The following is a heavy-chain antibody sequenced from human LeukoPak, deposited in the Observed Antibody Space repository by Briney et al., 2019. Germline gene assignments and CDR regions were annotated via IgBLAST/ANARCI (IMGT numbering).Heavy chain of an antibody. D-gene: IGHD3-10*01. V-gene: IGHV3-23*01. J-gene: IGHJ4*02. CDR3: ARGMTGSGSTYYFDY. Sequence: PGGSLRLSCAASGFTFSNYAMRWVRQAPGKGLEWVSTITSTGDSTYYADSVKGRFTISRDNSKNTLYLQMNSLRAEDTAVYYCARGMTGSGSTYYFDYWGQGTLVTVSS. CDR2: ITSTGDST. CDR1: GFTFSNYA.